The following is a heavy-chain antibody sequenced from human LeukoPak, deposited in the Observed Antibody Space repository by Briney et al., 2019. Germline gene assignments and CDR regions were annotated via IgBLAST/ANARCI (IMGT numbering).Heavy chain of an antibody. CDR2: IHSGGTT. D-gene: IGHD2-15*01. J-gene: IGHJ4*02. CDR1: GFTVSSNY. V-gene: IGHV3-53*01. Sequence: GGSLRLSCAVSGFTVSSNYMSWVRQAPGKGLEWVSPIHSGGTTDYAESVKDRFSISRDYSKNTVNLQINSLRAEDTAVYYCARERRYCSGDNCYSGLDYWGQGTQVTVSS. CDR3: ARERRYCSGDNCYSGLDY.